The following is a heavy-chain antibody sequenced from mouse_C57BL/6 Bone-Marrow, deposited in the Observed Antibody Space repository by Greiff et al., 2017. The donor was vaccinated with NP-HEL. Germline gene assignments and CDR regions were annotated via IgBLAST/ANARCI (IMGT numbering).Heavy chain of an antibody. D-gene: IGHD2-5*01. CDR3: ARYDSNYVGFAY. V-gene: IGHV7-3*01. J-gene: IGHJ3*01. CDR1: GFTFTDYY. Sequence: EVQLVESGGGLVQPGGSLSLSCAASGFTFTDYYMSWVRQPPGKALEWLGFIRNKANGYTTEYSSAVKGRFTISRDNSKSILYLQMNALRAEDSATYYCARYDSNYVGFAYWGQGTLVTVSA. CDR2: IRNKANGYTT.